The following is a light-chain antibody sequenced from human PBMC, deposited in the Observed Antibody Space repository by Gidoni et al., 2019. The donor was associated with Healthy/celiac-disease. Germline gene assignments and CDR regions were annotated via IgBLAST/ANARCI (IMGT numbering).Light chain of an antibody. CDR2: GAS. Sequence: EIVMTQSPATLSVSPGERATLSCRASQSVSSNVAWHQQKPGQAPRLLIYGASTRATGIPARFSGSWSWTEFTLTISSLPSEDFAVYYCQQYNTWPRTFXQXTKVEIK. CDR1: QSVSSN. V-gene: IGKV3-15*01. J-gene: IGKJ1*01. CDR3: QQYNTWPRT.